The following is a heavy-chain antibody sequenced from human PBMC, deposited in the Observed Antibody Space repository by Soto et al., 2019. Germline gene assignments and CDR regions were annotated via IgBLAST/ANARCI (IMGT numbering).Heavy chain of an antibody. V-gene: IGHV1-18*01. Sequence: ASVKVSCKTSGYTFSNYGITWVRQAPGQPLEWLGWISLYSDGTNYAQKFQGRVSMTTDTSTTAAYMELRSLRSDDTAVYYCARVVPGAEAWFGPWGQGTLVTVSS. CDR3: ARVVPGAEAWFGP. CDR1: GYTFSNYG. CDR2: ISLYSDGT. J-gene: IGHJ5*02. D-gene: IGHD2-2*01.